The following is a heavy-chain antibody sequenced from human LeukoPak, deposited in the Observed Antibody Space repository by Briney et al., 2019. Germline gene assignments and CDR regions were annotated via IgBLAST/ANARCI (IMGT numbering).Heavy chain of an antibody. CDR1: GGSFGGYY. V-gene: IGHV4-34*01. D-gene: IGHD3-22*01. CDR2: INHSGST. J-gene: IGHJ4*02. Sequence: SETLSLTCAVYGGSFGGYYWSWIRQPPGKGLEWIGEINHSGSTNYNPSLKSRVTISVDTSKNQFSLKLSSVTAADTAVYYCARTPGYYYDSSGYYYAPSYFDYWGQGTLVTVSS. CDR3: ARTPGYYYDSSGYYYAPSYFDY.